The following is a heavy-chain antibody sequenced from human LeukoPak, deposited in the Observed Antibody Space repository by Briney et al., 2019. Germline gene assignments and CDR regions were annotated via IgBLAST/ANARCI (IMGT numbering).Heavy chain of an antibody. CDR2: IIHIFGTA. D-gene: IGHD5-12*01. Sequence: SVKVSCKASGGTFSSYAISWVRQAPGQGLEWMGGIIHIFGTANYAQKRQGRVTITADESTSTAYMERSSLRSEDTAVYYCARTDIVATGGLGYYYYYMDVWGKGTTVTVSS. CDR1: GGTFSSYA. J-gene: IGHJ6*03. CDR3: ARTDIVATGGLGYYYYYMDV. V-gene: IGHV1-69*13.